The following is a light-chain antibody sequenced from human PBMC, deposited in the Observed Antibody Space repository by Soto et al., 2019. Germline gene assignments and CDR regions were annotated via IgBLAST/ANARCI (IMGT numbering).Light chain of an antibody. CDR1: QSVSTY. CDR3: QQRSDWPLT. V-gene: IGKV3-11*01. CDR2: DAS. J-gene: IGKJ4*01. Sequence: EIVLTQSPATLSLSPGERATLSCRASQSVSTYLAWYQQKTGQTPRLLIYDASNRATGILARFSGSGSGTDFTLTISSLEPEDFAVYYCQQRSDWPLTFGGGTKVQIK.